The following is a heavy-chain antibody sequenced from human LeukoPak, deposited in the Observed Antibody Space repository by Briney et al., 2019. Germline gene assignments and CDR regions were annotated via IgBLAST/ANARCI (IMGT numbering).Heavy chain of an antibody. V-gene: IGHV4-59*08. CDR2: IYYSGST. CDR3: ARGYYDSSGYSSPFDS. J-gene: IGHJ4*02. CDR1: GGSISSNY. Sequence: SETLSLTCTVSGGSISSNYWSWIRQPPGKGLEWNGYIYYSGSTNYNPSLKSRVTISVDTSKNQFSLKMSSVTAADTAVYYCARGYYDSSGYSSPFDSWGQGTLVTVSS. D-gene: IGHD3-22*01.